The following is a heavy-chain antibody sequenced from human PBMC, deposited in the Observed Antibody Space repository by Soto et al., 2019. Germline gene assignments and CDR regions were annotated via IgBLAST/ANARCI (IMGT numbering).Heavy chain of an antibody. Sequence: GGSLRLSCAASAFTFSSHSMNWIRQAPGKGLEWVSSISSSSSYIYDADSVKGRFTSSRDNAKNSLYLQMNSLRPEDTAVYYCARVGQLGYYFDYWGQGTLVAVSS. V-gene: IGHV3-21*01. CDR3: ARVGQLGYYFDY. CDR2: ISSSSSYI. J-gene: IGHJ4*02. CDR1: AFTFSSHS. D-gene: IGHD6-6*01.